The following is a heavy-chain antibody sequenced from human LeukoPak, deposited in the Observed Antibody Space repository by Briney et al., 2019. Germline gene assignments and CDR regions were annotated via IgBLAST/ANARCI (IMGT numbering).Heavy chain of an antibody. V-gene: IGHV4-4*02. CDR3: AKEGRDSGGYNGWFEP. CDR1: GGSISTNNW. D-gene: IGHD2-15*01. CDR2: IYHTGST. Sequence: SETLSLTCAVSGGSISTNNWWSWVRQPPGKGLEWIGEIYHTGSTNYSPSLRSRVTMSIDKSNNQFSLNLNSVTAADTAVFYCAKEGRDSGGYNGWFEPWGQGTLVTVSS. J-gene: IGHJ5*02.